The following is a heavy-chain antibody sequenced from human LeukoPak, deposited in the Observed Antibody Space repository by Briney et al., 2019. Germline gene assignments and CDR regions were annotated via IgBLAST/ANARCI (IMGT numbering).Heavy chain of an antibody. CDR2: INHSGST. V-gene: IGHV4-34*01. CDR3: ARAPWIQLWARRGFDY. J-gene: IGHJ4*02. D-gene: IGHD5-18*01. Sequence: SETPSLTCAVYGGSFSGYYWSWIRQPPGKGLEWIGEINHSGSTNYNPSLKSRVTISVDTSKNQFSLKLSSVTAADTAVYYCARAPWIQLWARRGFDYWGQGTLVTVSS. CDR1: GGSFSGYY.